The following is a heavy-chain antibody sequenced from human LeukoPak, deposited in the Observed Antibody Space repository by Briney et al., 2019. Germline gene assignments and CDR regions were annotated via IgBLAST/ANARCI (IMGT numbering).Heavy chain of an antibody. V-gene: IGHV1-2*02. Sequence: ASVKVSCKASGYTFTGYYMHWVRQAPGQGLEWMGWINPNNGGTNYAQKFQGRVTITRNTSISTAYMELSSLRSEDTAVYYCARLASHTECFDYWGQGTLVTVSS. CDR2: INPNNGGT. CDR3: ARLASHTECFDY. CDR1: GYTFTGYY. D-gene: IGHD2-2*02. J-gene: IGHJ4*02.